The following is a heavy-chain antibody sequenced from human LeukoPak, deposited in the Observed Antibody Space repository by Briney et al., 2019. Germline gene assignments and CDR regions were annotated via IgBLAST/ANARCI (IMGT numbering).Heavy chain of an antibody. Sequence: GRSLRLSCAASGFTFSTYGLHWVRQAPGKGLEWVAVIWYDGIYKYYADSVKGRFTISRDDSKSTLYLQMNSLRAEDTAVYYCARLLSNTFYYGSGSHLDYWGQGTLVTVSS. J-gene: IGHJ4*02. D-gene: IGHD3-10*01. CDR2: IWYDGIYK. CDR3: ARLLSNTFYYGSGSHLDY. V-gene: IGHV3-33*01. CDR1: GFTFSTYG.